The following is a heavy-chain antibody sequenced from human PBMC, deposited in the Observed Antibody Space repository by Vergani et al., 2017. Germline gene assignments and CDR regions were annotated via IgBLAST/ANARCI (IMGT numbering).Heavy chain of an antibody. CDR2: ISKDGTHD. V-gene: IGHV3-30*03. J-gene: IGHJ4*02. CDR1: GFGFKNFA. Sequence: QVSLVESGGGVVQPGRSLTLTCSASGFGFKNFAMHWVRQAPGKGLDWVATISKDGTHDYYEPSVRGRFAVSRDNFKNTMYLHMDRLTTDDTAVYFCARDGTDICVSSSEYSHLLYYWGQGILVTVSS. D-gene: IGHD2-2*01. CDR3: ARDGTDICVSSSEYSHLLYY.